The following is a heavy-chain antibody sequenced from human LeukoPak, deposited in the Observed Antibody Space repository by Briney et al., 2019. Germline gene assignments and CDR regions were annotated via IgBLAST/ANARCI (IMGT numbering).Heavy chain of an antibody. Sequence: SETLSLTCAVSGGSISSCYWRWIRQPAGKGLEWIGHTYTSGSTNYTPSLKSRVTMSVDTSKNQFSLKLSSVTAADTAVYYCARARRRYRYDPGAFAIWGQGTMATVSS. V-gene: IGHV4-4*07. J-gene: IGHJ3*02. CDR3: ARARRRYRYDPGAFAI. D-gene: IGHD5-18*01. CDR2: TYTSGST. CDR1: GGSISSCY.